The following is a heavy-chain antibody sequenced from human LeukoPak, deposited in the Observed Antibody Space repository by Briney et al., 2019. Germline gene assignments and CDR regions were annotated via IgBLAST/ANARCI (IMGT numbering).Heavy chain of an antibody. J-gene: IGHJ5*02. Sequence: PGGSLRLSCAASGFTVSSYWMHWVRRAPGKGLVWVSRINSDGSSTNYADSVKGRFTISRDNAKNTLYLQMNSLRVEDTAEYYCARGRGPYGWFDPWGQGTLVTVSS. CDR1: GFTVSSYW. V-gene: IGHV3-74*01. CDR2: INSDGSST. D-gene: IGHD3-10*01. CDR3: ARGRGPYGWFDP.